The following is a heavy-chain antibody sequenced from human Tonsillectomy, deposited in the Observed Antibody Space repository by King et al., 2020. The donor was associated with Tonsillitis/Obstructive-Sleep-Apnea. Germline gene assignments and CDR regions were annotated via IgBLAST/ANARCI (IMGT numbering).Heavy chain of an antibody. CDR3: ARGSSSGWYFY. CDR2: INHSGST. CDR1: GGSFSGYY. V-gene: IGHV4-34*01. J-gene: IGHJ4*02. D-gene: IGHD6-19*01. Sequence: VQLQQWGAGLLKPSETLSLTCAVYGGSFSGYYWSWIRQPPGKGLEWIGEINHSGSTIYNPSLKSRVTISVDTSKNQFSLKLSSVTAADTAVYYCARGSSSGWYFYWGQGTLVTVSS.